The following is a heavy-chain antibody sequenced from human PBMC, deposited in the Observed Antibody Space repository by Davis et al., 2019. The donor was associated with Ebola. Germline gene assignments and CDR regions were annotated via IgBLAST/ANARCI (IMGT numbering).Heavy chain of an antibody. CDR1: GFTFSSYS. V-gene: IGHV3-21*01. CDR3: ARVRIGLWSGYQEYGMDV. Sequence: GESLKISCAASGFTFSSYSMNWVRQAPGKGLEWVSSISSSSSYIYYADSVKGRFTISRDNAKNSLYLQMNSLRAEDTAVYYCARVRIGLWSGYQEYGMDVWGQGTTVTVSS. J-gene: IGHJ6*02. CDR2: ISSSSSYI. D-gene: IGHD3-3*01.